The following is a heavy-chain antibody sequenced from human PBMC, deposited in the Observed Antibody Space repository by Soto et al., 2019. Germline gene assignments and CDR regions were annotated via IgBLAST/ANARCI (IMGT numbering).Heavy chain of an antibody. D-gene: IGHD6-13*01. CDR3: ARDRVYDDHDYYYNAMDV. CDR2: IRGFSPYT. Sequence: GGSLRLSCISSGFTFRTYTMNWVRQAPGKGLEWVSGIRGFSPYTFYAESVKGRFTISRDNAKNSLYLQMNSLRAEDTAVYYCARDRVYDDHDYYYNAMDVWGQGTTVTVSS. V-gene: IGHV3-21*01. J-gene: IGHJ6*02. CDR1: GFTFRTYT.